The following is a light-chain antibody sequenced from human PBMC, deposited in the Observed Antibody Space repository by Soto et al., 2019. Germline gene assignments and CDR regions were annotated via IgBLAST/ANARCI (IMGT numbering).Light chain of an antibody. CDR3: QQYDHVPT. V-gene: IGKV1-33*01. CDR2: DAS. CDR1: QESSTL. Sequence: DIQLTQSPSFLSASVGDSVTITCQASQESSTLLNWYHQRPGQAPKLLISDASIWQAGIPSRFRGSGAATIFIFTITSLQPEDVGRYYCQQYDHVPTFGQGTEVGI. J-gene: IGKJ2*01.